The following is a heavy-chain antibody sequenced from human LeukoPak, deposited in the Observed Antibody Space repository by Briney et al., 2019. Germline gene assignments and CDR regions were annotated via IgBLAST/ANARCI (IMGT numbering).Heavy chain of an antibody. V-gene: IGHV3-11*04. CDR3: ARHRTKTTEVY. D-gene: IGHD1-14*01. CDR1: GFTFSDYY. Sequence: GGSLRLSCAASGFTFSDYYMSWIRQAPGKGLGWVSYISSSGSTIYYADSVKGRFTISRDNAKNSLYLQMNSLRAEDTAVYYCARHRTKTTEVYWGQGTLVTVSS. J-gene: IGHJ4*02. CDR2: ISSSGSTI.